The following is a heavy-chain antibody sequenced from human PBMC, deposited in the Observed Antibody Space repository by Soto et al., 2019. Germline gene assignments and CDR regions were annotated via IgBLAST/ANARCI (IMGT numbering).Heavy chain of an antibody. V-gene: IGHV3-30-3*01. CDR2: ISYDGSNK. CDR3: AREKQQLLYYYGMDV. D-gene: IGHD6-13*01. CDR1: GFTFSSYA. Sequence: ESGGGVVQPGRSLRLSCAASGFTFSSYAMHWVRQAPGKGLEWVAVISYDGSNKYYADSVKGRFTISRDNSKNTLYLQMNSLRAEDTAVYYCAREKQQLLYYYGMDVWGQGTTVTVSS. J-gene: IGHJ6*02.